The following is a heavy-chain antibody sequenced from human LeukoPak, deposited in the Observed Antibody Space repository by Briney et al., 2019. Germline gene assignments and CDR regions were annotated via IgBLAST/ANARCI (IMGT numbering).Heavy chain of an antibody. V-gene: IGHV3-43*02. J-gene: IGHJ4*02. D-gene: IGHD1-26*01. CDR2: ISGDGGST. CDR1: GFTFDDYA. CDR3: AKDREYSGSYADY. Sequence: GGSLRLSCAASGFTFDDYAMHWVRQAPGKGLEWVSLISGDGGSTYYADSVKGRFTISRDNSKNSLYLQMNSLRTEDTASYYCAKDREYSGSYADYWGQGTLVTVSS.